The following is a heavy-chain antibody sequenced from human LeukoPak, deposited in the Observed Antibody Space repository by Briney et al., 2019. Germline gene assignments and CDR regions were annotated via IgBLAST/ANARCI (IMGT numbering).Heavy chain of an antibody. CDR2: IYHSGST. D-gene: IGHD3-22*01. CDR3: ARDPRPYYYDSSGARNAFDI. J-gene: IGHJ3*02. Sequence: SQTLSLTCTVSGGSISSGGYYWSWIRQPPGKGLEWIGYIYHSGSTYYNPSLKSRVTISVDTSKNQFSLKLSSVTAADTAVYYCARDPRPYYYDSSGARNAFDIWGQGTMVTVSS. V-gene: IGHV4-30-2*01. CDR1: GGSISSGGYY.